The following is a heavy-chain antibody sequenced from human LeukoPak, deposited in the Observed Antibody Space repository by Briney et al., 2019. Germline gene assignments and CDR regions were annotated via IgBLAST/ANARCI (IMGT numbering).Heavy chain of an antibody. V-gene: IGHV3-48*01. CDR2: IGTSSSTI. CDR1: GFTFSAYS. J-gene: IGHJ5*02. Sequence: GGSLRLSCAASGFTFSAYSMNWVRQAPGRGLEWISYIGTSSSTIYYADSVKGRFTISRDNAKNSLYLQMNSLRADDTAVYYCAKDNSYGYVLWFDPWGQGTLVTVSS. D-gene: IGHD5-18*01. CDR3: AKDNSYGYVLWFDP.